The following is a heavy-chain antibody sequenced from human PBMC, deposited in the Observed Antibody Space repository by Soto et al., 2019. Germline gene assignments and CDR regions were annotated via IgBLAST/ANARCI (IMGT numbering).Heavy chain of an antibody. CDR1: GFTFSSYS. D-gene: IGHD3-22*01. CDR3: ASRHNYYDSKNYFDY. CDR2: ISSSSSTI. J-gene: IGHJ4*02. V-gene: IGHV3-48*02. Sequence: PGESLKISCAASGFTFSSYSMNWVRQAPGKGLEWVSYISSSSSTIYYADSVKGRFTISRDNAKNSLYLQMNSLRDEDTAVYYCASRHNYYDSKNYFDYWGQGTLVTVSS.